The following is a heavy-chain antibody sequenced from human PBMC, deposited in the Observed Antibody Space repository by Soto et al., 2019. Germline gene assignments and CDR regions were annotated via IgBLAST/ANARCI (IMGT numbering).Heavy chain of an antibody. CDR1: GFTFRSFS. CDR2: VSYDGSKT. D-gene: IGHD3-22*01. CDR3: AMTRLYDTGTNDYHRDALDI. J-gene: IGHJ3*02. V-gene: IGHV3-30*04. Sequence: QVELVESGGGVVQPGRSLRVSCSASGFTFRSFSMHWVRQAPGKGLEWVATVSYDGSKTYYAGSVRGRFTISRDNSNNTLSLQMDGLRPEDTAVYFCAMTRLYDTGTNDYHRDALDIWGQGTQVTVSS.